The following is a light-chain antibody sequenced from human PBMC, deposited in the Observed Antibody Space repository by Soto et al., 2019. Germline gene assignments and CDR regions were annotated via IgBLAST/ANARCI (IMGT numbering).Light chain of an antibody. V-gene: IGLV2-8*01. CDR1: SSDVGDYFY. Sequence: QSALTQPPSASGSPGQSVTISCTATSSDVGDYFYVSWYQQHPGKPPKLLMYEVTQRPSGVPDRFSGSRSGNTASLTVSGLHADDEAHGSCTSYAGNDNYVFATGTKLTVL. CDR2: EVT. CDR3: TSYAGNDNYV. J-gene: IGLJ1*01.